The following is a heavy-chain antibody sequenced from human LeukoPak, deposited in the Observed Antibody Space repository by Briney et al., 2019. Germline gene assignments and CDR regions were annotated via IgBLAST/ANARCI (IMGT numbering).Heavy chain of an antibody. CDR3: ARRRALGNWFDP. D-gene: IGHD3-16*01. Sequence: ASVKVSCKASGYTFTSYGISWVRQAPGQGLEWMGWISAYNGNTSYAQKFQGRVTMTRDTSTSTVYMELSSLRSEDTAVYYCARRRALGNWFDPWGQGTLVTVSS. CDR2: ISAYNGNT. CDR1: GYTFTSYG. V-gene: IGHV1-18*01. J-gene: IGHJ5*02.